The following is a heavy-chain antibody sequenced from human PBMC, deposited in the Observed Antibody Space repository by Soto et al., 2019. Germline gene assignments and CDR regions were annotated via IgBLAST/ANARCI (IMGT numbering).Heavy chain of an antibody. CDR1: GFTFSNYW. Sequence: EVQLVESGGGLVQPGGSLRLSCAVSGFTFSNYWMSWVRQAPGKGLEWVANIKKDGSETYYVDSVKGRFIISRDNGKKSLYLQMNDLRAEDTAVYYCAAILGMDVWGQGTTVTVSS. CDR3: AAILGMDV. J-gene: IGHJ6*02. V-gene: IGHV3-7*05. D-gene: IGHD3-3*02. CDR2: IKKDGSET.